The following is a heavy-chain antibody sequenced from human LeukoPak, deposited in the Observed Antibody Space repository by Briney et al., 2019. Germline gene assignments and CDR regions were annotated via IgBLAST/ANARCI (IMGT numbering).Heavy chain of an antibody. V-gene: IGHV3-7*01. J-gene: IGHJ4*02. D-gene: IGHD3-22*01. CDR3: ARSSGYYYGGSGY. CDR1: GFTFSSYW. CDR2: IKQDGSEK. Sequence: GGSLRLSCAASGFTFSSYWMSWVRQAPGKGLEWVANIKQDGSEKYCVDSVKGRFTISRDNAKNSLYLQMNSLRAEDTAVYYCARSSGYYYGGSGYWGQGTLVTVSS.